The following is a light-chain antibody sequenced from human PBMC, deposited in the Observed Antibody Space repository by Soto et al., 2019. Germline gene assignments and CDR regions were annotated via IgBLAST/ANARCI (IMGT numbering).Light chain of an antibody. CDR1: SSDVGGYNY. V-gene: IGLV2-8*01. J-gene: IGLJ2*01. CDR2: EVS. Sequence: QSALTQPPSASGSPGQSVTISCTGTSSDVGGYNYVSWYQQHPGKAPKLMISEVSKRPSGVPDRFSGSKSGNTASLTVSGLQAEDEADYYCSSFAANNNLVFGGGTKLTFL. CDR3: SSFAANNNLV.